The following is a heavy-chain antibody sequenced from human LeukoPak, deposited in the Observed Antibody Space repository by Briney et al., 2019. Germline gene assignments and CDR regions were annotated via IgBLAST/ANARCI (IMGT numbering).Heavy chain of an antibody. V-gene: IGHV3-48*02. Sequence: PGGSLRLSCVASGSTFSTFGMNWVRQAPGMGLELLSYISKTSRTINYADSVRGRFTISRDNAKNSLYLQMNSLRDEDTAVYYCAAVPLVRGVTDSYDYWGQGTLVTVSS. CDR3: AAVPLVRGVTDSYDY. CDR1: GSTFSTFG. CDR2: ISKTSRTI. J-gene: IGHJ4*02. D-gene: IGHD3-10*02.